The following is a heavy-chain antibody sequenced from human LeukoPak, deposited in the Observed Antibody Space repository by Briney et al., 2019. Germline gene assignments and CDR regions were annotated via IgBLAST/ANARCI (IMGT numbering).Heavy chain of an antibody. CDR1: GFTFSSYG. Sequence: GGSLRLSCAASGFTFSSYGMHWVRQAPGKWLEWVAVIWYDGSNKYYADSVKGRFTISRHNSENTLYLQMNSLRSEDTAVYYCAGEAGDSSWSQFYYYGMDVWGQGTTVTVSS. V-gene: IGHV3-33*01. J-gene: IGHJ6*02. CDR3: AGEAGDSSWSQFYYYGMDV. CDR2: IWYDGSNK. D-gene: IGHD6-13*01.